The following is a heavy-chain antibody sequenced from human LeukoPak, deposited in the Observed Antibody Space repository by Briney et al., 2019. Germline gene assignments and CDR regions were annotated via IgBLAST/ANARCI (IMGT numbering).Heavy chain of an antibody. CDR2: IYHSGST. D-gene: IGHD6-19*01. CDR1: GYSISSGYY. V-gene: IGHV4-38-2*02. J-gene: IGHJ4*02. Sequence: PSETLSLTCTVSGYSISSGYYWGWIRQPPGKGLVWIGSIYHSGSTYYDPSLKSRVTISVDTSKNQFSLKLSSVTAADTAVYYCARDWTLIAVAVDYWGQGTLVTVSS. CDR3: ARDWTLIAVAVDY.